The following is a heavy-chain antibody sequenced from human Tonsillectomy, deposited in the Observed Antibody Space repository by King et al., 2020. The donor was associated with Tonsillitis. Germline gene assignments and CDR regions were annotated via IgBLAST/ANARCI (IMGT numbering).Heavy chain of an antibody. Sequence: VQLVESGGGVVQPGRSLRLSCAASGFTFSSYAMHWVRQAPGKGLEWVAVISYDGSNKYYADSVKGRFTISRDNSKNTLYLQMNSLRAEDTAVYYCARAPRPFTIFGVVTRRWFDPWGQGTLVTVSS. J-gene: IGHJ5*02. V-gene: IGHV3-30-3*01. CDR1: GFTFSSYA. CDR3: ARAPRPFTIFGVVTRRWFDP. D-gene: IGHD3-3*01. CDR2: ISYDGSNK.